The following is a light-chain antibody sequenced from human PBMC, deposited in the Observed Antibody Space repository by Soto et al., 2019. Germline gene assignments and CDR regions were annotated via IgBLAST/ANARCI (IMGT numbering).Light chain of an antibody. J-gene: IGLJ2*01. Sequence: QSALTQPASVSGSPGQSITISCTGTTSDVGAYNYVSWYQQHPGKAPKLMIYDVSNRPSGVSNRVSGSKSGNTASLTISGLQAEDEADYYCSSYTSSNTLVFGGGTKLTVL. V-gene: IGLV2-14*01. CDR2: DVS. CDR3: SSYTSSNTLV. CDR1: TSDVGAYNY.